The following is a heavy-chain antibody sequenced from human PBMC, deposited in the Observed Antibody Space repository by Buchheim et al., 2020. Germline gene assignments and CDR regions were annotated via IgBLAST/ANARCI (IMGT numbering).Heavy chain of an antibody. CDR1: GFTFSSYA. D-gene: IGHD2-15*01. CDR2: ISYDGSNK. CDR3: ARDQGYCSGGSCSKRFDY. J-gene: IGHJ4*02. Sequence: QVQLVESGRGVVQPGRSLRLSCAASGFTFSSYAMHWVRQAPGKGLEWVAVISYDGSNKYYADSVKGRFTISRDNSKNTLYLQMNSLRAEDTAVYYCARDQGYCSGGSCSKRFDYWGQGTL. V-gene: IGHV3-30*04.